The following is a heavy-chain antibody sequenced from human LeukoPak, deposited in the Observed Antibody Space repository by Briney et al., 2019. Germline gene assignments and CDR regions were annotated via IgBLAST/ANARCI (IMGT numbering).Heavy chain of an antibody. D-gene: IGHD4-17*01. CDR1: GFSVSNTY. CDR3: VKEVPGTTVYD. CDR2: IFRGEKT. Sequence: GGSLRLSCAASGFSVSNTYMSWVRQAPGEGLEWVSVIFRGEKTYYADSVKGRFTISRDSSTNTVYLQMASLRAEDTAIYYCVKEVPGTTVYDWGQGTLVTVSS. V-gene: IGHV3-66*01. J-gene: IGHJ4*02.